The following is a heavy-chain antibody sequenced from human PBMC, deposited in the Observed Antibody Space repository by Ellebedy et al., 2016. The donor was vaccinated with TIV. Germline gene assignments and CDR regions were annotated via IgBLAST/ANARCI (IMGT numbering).Heavy chain of an antibody. V-gene: IGHV1-69*13. J-gene: IGHJ6*02. CDR2: FLPMFGTA. D-gene: IGHD3-10*01. Sequence: ASVKVSCKAFGGTFSTYALNWVRQAPGQGLEWIGAFLPMFGTAPSAQKFQGRVTITADESMTTAYKDLSSLRSEDTAVYYCARVRWATVARGVPFHYGMDVWGQGTTVTVTS. CDR1: GGTFSTYA. CDR3: ARVRWATVARGVPFHYGMDV.